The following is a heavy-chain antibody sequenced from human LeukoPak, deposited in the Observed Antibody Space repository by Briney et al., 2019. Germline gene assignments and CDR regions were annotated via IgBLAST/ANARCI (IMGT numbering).Heavy chain of an antibody. Sequence: SVKVSCKASGYTFTGYYMHWVRQAPGQGLEWMGWINANSGGTNYAQKFQGRVTMTRDTSISTAYMELSRLRSDDTAVYYCARSSRYDIWTGYPYWGQGTLVTVSP. CDR1: GYTFTGYY. V-gene: IGHV1-2*02. CDR3: ARSSRYDIWTGYPY. CDR2: INANSGGT. J-gene: IGHJ4*02. D-gene: IGHD3-9*01.